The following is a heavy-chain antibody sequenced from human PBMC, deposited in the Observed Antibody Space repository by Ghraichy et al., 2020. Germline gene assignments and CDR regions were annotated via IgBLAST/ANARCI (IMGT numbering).Heavy chain of an antibody. CDR1: GFTFSNYG. J-gene: IGHJ4*02. D-gene: IGHD4-17*01. CDR2: ISGSGGTT. CDR3: AKDRPDYGDYGFFDY. V-gene: IGHV3-23*01. Sequence: GGSLRLSCAASGFTFSNYGISWVRQAPGKGLEWVSGISGSGGTTYYADYVKGRFTISRDNSKNTVFLQMNSLRAEDTAIYYCAKDRPDYGDYGFFDYWGQGTLVTVSS.